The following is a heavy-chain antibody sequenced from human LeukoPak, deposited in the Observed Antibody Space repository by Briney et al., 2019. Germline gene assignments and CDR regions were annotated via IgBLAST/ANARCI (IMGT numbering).Heavy chain of an antibody. Sequence: PGGSLRLSCEVFGFTFSTSAMSWVRQAPGKGLEWVSGIRASDDTTYYVDSVKGRFTVSRDNSKNTLYLQMNSLRVADTAVYYCARAYCSGGSCPDGAYGMDVWGQGTTVTVSS. CDR1: GFTFSTSA. V-gene: IGHV3-23*01. CDR2: IRASDDTT. J-gene: IGHJ6*02. CDR3: ARAYCSGGSCPDGAYGMDV. D-gene: IGHD2-15*01.